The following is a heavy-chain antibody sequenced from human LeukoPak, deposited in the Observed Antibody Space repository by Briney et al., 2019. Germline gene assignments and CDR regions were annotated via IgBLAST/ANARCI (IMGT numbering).Heavy chain of an antibody. CDR2: IYHSGST. J-gene: IGHJ3*02. D-gene: IGHD3-22*01. CDR1: DYSISSGYY. CDR3: ARTLNYYGSSYTEALDAFDI. Sequence: PSETLSLTCTVSDYSISSGYYWGWVRQPPGKGLEWIGSIYHSGSTYYNPSLKSRVTISVDTSKNQFSLKLSSVTAADTAVYYCARTLNYYGSSYTEALDAFDIWGQGTMVTVSS. V-gene: IGHV4-38-2*02.